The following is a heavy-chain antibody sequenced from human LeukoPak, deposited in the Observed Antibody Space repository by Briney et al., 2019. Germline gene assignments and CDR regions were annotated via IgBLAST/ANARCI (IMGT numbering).Heavy chain of an antibody. CDR1: GFTFSSYW. J-gene: IGHJ4*02. CDR2: IKQDGSEK. V-gene: IGHV3-7*01. Sequence: GGSLRLSCAASGFTFSSYWMSWVRQVPGKGLEWVANIKQDGSEKYYVDSVKGRFTISRDNAKNSLYLQMNSLRAEDTAVYYCARARMLANPGFEYWGQGTLVTVSS. D-gene: IGHD2-8*01. CDR3: ARARMLANPGFEY.